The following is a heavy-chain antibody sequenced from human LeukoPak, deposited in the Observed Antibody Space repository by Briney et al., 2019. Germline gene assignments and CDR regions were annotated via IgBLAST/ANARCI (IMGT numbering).Heavy chain of an antibody. CDR3: ARDLVSGYGDYALRGMAFAI. Sequence: SQTLSLTCTVSGGSISSGGYYWSWIRQHPGKGLEWIGYIYYSGSTYYNPSLKSPVTISVDTSKNQFSLKLSSVTAADTAVYYCARDLVSGYGDYALRGMAFAIWGQGTMVTVSS. CDR1: GGSISSGGYY. V-gene: IGHV4-31*01. J-gene: IGHJ3*02. D-gene: IGHD4-17*01. CDR2: IYYSGST.